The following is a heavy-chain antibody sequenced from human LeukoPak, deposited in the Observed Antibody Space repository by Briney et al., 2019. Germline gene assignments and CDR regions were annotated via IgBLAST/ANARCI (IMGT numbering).Heavy chain of an antibody. CDR3: ARGFYGYNLVY. Sequence: SETLPLTSPVYGGSFSGYYWSWIRQPPGNGLEWIGEINHSGSTKYNPSLKSRVTISVDTSKNQFSLKLSSVTAADTAVYYCARGFYGYNLVYWGQGTLVTVSS. CDR1: GGSFSGYY. J-gene: IGHJ4*02. V-gene: IGHV4-34*01. D-gene: IGHD5-24*01. CDR2: INHSGST.